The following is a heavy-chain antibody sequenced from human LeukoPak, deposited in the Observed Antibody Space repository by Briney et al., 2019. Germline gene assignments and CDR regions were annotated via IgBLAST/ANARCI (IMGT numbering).Heavy chain of an antibody. D-gene: IGHD3-22*01. CDR2: FDPEDGET. CDR3: ATGRFRDRRPTTRITMIVVADYFDY. CDR1: GYTLTELS. Sequence: ASVKVSCKVSGYTLTELSMHWVRQAPGKGLEWMGGFDPEDGETIYAQKFQGRVTMTEDTSTDTAYMELSSLRSEDTAVYYCATGRFRDRRPTTRITMIVVADYFDYWGQGTLVTVSS. V-gene: IGHV1-24*01. J-gene: IGHJ4*02.